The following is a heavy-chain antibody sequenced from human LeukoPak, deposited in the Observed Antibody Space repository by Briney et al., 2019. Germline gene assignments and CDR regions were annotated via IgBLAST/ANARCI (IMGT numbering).Heavy chain of an antibody. CDR2: INHNGNVN. Sequence: GGSLRLSCAASGFTFSSYWMNWARQAPGKGLEWVASINHNGNVNYYVDSVKGRFTISRDNAKNSLYLQMSNLRAEDTAVYFCAREMGLWGQGTLVTVSS. CDR3: AREMGL. V-gene: IGHV3-7*03. CDR1: GFTFSSYW. D-gene: IGHD5-24*01. J-gene: IGHJ4*02.